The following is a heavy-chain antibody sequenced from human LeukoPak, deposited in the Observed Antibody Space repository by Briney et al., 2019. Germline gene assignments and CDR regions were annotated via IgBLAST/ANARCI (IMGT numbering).Heavy chain of an antibody. CDR3: ARDPDYGDPY. V-gene: IGHV3-11*01. CDR2: ITSSGTTI. D-gene: IGHD4-17*01. CDR1: GFTLSDHY. Sequence: PGGSLRLSCTVSGFTLSDHYMSWFRKSPGRGLEWISWITSSGTTIDYTDSVKGRFTISSDKTKDSIYLHMNSLRADDTAVYYCARDPDYGDPYWGQGTLVTVSS. J-gene: IGHJ4*02.